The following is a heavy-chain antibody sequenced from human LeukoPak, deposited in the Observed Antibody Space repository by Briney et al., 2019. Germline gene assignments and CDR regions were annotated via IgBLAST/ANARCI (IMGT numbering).Heavy chain of an antibody. D-gene: IGHD5-24*01. J-gene: IGHJ4*02. V-gene: IGHV3-30-3*01. CDR1: GFTFSSYG. Sequence: SLRLSRVVSGFTFSSYGVHWIRQHPAKQQESVAVISGDGSKKYYANSMKGRFTISRDNSKNTLYLQMDTLRGDDTAVYFCARDGGGGYNQIDHWGQGTLVTVSS. CDR3: ARDGGGGYNQIDH. CDR2: ISGDGSKK.